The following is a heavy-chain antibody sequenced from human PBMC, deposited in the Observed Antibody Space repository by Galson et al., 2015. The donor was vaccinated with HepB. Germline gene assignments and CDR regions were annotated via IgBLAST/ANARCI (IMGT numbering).Heavy chain of an antibody. CDR1: GFTFSSNS. CDR2: ISSSSTYI. CDR3: VRDPHNNNWFDP. J-gene: IGHJ5*02. Sequence: SLRLSCAASGFTFSSNSMNWVRQAPGKGLEWVSSISSSSTYIYYADSVKGRFTISRDNAKNSLYLQMNSLRADDTAVYYCVRDPHNNNWFDPWGQGTLVTVSS. V-gene: IGHV3-21*01. D-gene: IGHD5-24*01.